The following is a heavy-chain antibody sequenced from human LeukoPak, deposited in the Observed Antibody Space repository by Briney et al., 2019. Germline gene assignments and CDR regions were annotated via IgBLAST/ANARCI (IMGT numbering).Heavy chain of an antibody. V-gene: IGHV5-51*01. Sequence: GESLKISCKTSGYRFPDYWVGWVRQMPGKGLEWMGIIYPGEFDIRYNPSFQGQVTISADKSISTAYLQWSSLKASDTAMYYCATTPSGAYHDAFDIWGQGTMVTVSS. D-gene: IGHD2-15*01. J-gene: IGHJ3*02. CDR3: ATTPSGAYHDAFDI. CDR1: GYRFPDYW. CDR2: IYPGEFDI.